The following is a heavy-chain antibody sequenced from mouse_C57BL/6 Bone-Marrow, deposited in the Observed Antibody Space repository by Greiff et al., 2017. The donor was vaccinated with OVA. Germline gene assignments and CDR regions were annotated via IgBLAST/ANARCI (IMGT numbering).Heavy chain of an antibody. CDR1: GYTFTSYG. D-gene: IGHD2-4*01. J-gene: IGHJ3*01. V-gene: IGHV1-81*01. CDR3: AREWHDYDGGFAY. Sequence: QVQLQQSGAELARPGASVKLSCKASGYTFTSYGISWVKQRTGQGLEWIGEIYPRSGTTYYNEKFKGKATLTADKSSSTAYMELRSLTSEDSAVYFCAREWHDYDGGFAYWGQGTLVTVSA. CDR2: IYPRSGTT.